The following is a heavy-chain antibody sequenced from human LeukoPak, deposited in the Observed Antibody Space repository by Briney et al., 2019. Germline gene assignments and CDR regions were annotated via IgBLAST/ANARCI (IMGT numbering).Heavy chain of an antibody. CDR1: GYTFTGYY. V-gene: IGHV1-2*02. J-gene: IGHJ5*02. CDR2: INPNSGGT. D-gene: IGHD2-8*01. Sequence: GASVKVSCKASGYTFTGYYIHWVREAPGQGLEWMGWINPNSGGTNYAQKFQGRVTMTRDTSISTAYMELSRLRSDDTAVYYCARAVSYLFDPWGQGTLVTVSS. CDR3: ARAVSYLFDP.